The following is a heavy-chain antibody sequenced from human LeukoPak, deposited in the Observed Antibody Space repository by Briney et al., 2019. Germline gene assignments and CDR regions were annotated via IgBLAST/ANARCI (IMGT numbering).Heavy chain of an antibody. Sequence: GASVKVSCKASGYTFTSYGISWVRQAPGQGPEWMGWISAYNGNTNYAQKLQGRVAMTTDTSTSTAYMELRSLRSDDTAVYYCARAGITGTLLGEDYWGQGTLVTVSS. CDR3: ARAGITGTLLGEDY. CDR2: ISAYNGNT. V-gene: IGHV1-18*01. CDR1: GYTFTSYG. D-gene: IGHD1-7*01. J-gene: IGHJ4*02.